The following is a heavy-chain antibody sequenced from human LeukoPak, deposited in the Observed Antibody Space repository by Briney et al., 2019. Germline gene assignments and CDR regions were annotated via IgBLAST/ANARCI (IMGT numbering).Heavy chain of an antibody. D-gene: IGHD3-3*01. CDR2: INLNSGGT. CDR3: ARAKLYYVDTMEYYEGNAFDI. Sequence: GASVKLSCKASGYTFTGYYMHWVRQAPGQGLEWMGWINLNSGGTNYAQKFQGRVTMTRDTSIRKAYMELRRMRSDDTAVYYCARAKLYYVDTMEYYEGNAFDIWGQGTLVTVSS. CDR1: GYTFTGYY. V-gene: IGHV1-2*02. J-gene: IGHJ3*02.